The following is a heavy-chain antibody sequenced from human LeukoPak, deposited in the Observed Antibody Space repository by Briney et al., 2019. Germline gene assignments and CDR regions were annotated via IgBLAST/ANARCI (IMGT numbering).Heavy chain of an antibody. CDR1: GGSVSSGSYY. CDR3: TRVPRGAGGYDSGRHDS. D-gene: IGHD5-12*01. J-gene: IGHJ4*02. CDR2: VYYSGST. Sequence: SETLSLTCTVSGGSVSSGSYYWSWIRQPPGKGLEWIGYVYYSGSTSYSPSLKSRVTLSVDTSKNQFSLRLASVTAADTAIYYCTRVPRGAGGYDSGRHDSWGQGTLVTVSS. V-gene: IGHV4-61*01.